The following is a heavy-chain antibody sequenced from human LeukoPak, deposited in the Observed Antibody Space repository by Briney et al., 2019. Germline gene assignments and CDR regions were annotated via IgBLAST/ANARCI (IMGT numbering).Heavy chain of an antibody. Sequence: PGGSLRLSCAASGFTFSSYAMSWVRQAPGEGLEWVSAISGGGGTTFYADSVKGRFTISRDNSKYTLYLQMNSLRAEDTAVYYCAKVAGIVVALGAINYWGQGTLVTVSS. CDR1: GFTFSSYA. J-gene: IGHJ4*02. CDR3: AKVAGIVVALGAINY. V-gene: IGHV3-23*01. CDR2: ISGGGGTT. D-gene: IGHD3-22*01.